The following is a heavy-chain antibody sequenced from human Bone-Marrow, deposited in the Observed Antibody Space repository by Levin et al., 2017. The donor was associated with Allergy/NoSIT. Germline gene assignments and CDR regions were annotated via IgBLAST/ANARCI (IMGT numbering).Heavy chain of an antibody. Sequence: KISCKASGGTFSTYAITWVRQAPGQGPEWMGGIIPFLGSANIAQRFQGRVTITADESTSTAYMELRSLRSEDTAIYYCAREMETEIGAFDIWGQGTMVTVSS. J-gene: IGHJ3*02. CDR3: AREMETEIGAFDI. V-gene: IGHV1-69*01. CDR1: GGTFSTYA. D-gene: IGHD3-16*01. CDR2: IIPFLGSA.